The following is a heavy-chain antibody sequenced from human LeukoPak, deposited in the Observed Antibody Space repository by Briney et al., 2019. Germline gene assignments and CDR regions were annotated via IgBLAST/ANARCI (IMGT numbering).Heavy chain of an antibody. CDR3: ASGLGSSSGYYYYGMDV. Sequence: RSSETLSLTCTVSGGSISSSSYYWGWIRQPPGKGLEWIGSIYYSGSTYYNPSLKSRVTISVDTSKNQFSLKLSSVTAADTAVYYCASGLGSSSGYYYYGMDVWGQGTTVTVSS. D-gene: IGHD6-6*01. J-gene: IGHJ6*02. V-gene: IGHV4-39*01. CDR2: IYYSGST. CDR1: GGSISSSSYY.